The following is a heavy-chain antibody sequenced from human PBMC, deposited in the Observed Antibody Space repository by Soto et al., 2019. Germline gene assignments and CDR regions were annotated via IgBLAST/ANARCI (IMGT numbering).Heavy chain of an antibody. J-gene: IGHJ3*02. Sequence: GSSGKLCCKASGYTFTGYDMHWVRQAPGQGLEWMGWINPNSGGTNYAQKFQGWVTMTRDTSISTAYMELSRLRSEDTAVYYCARDLIYPNGALDAFDIWGQGTMVTVSS. D-gene: IGHD3-10*01. CDR3: ARDLIYPNGALDAFDI. V-gene: IGHV1-2*04. CDR1: GYTFTGYD. CDR2: INPNSGGT.